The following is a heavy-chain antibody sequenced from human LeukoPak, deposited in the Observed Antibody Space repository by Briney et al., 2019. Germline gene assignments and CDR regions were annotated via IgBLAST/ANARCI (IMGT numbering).Heavy chain of an antibody. CDR2: ISYDGSNK. CDR1: GFTFSSYS. D-gene: IGHD2-2*01. V-gene: IGHV3-30*03. Sequence: GGSLRLSCAASGFTFSSYSMHWVRQAPGKGLEWVAVISYDGSNKYYADSVKGRFTISRDNSKNTLYLQMNSLRAEDTAVYYCARGEAVVPAATPYYFDYWGQGTLVTVSS. J-gene: IGHJ4*02. CDR3: ARGEAVVPAATPYYFDY.